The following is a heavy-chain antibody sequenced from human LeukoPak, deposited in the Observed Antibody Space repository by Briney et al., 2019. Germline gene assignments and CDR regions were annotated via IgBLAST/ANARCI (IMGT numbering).Heavy chain of an antibody. V-gene: IGHV3-23*01. CDR3: AKDRQSAYYVDY. J-gene: IGHJ4*02. Sequence: GGSLRLSCAASGFTFTSYAMSWVRQAPGKGLEWVSAISGSGGSTFYADSVKGRFTISRDNSKNTLYLQMNSLRAEDTAVYYCAKDRQSAYYVDYWGQGTLVTVSS. CDR2: ISGSGGST. CDR1: GFTFTSYA. D-gene: IGHD3-3*01.